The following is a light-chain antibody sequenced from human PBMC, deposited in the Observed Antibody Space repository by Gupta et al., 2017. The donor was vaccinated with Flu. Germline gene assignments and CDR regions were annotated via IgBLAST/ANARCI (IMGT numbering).Light chain of an antibody. J-gene: IGKJ4*01. CDR3: QHDYTTSLT. V-gene: IGKV4-1*01. CDR2: WAS. CDR1: QSLLYNPNNKNY. Sequence: SPGERATINCKSSQSLLYNPNNKNYLAWYQKKPGQPPKALIYWASTRGSGVPDRFSGNGSGTDFTLTISNLQAEDVAVYYCQHDYTTSLTFGGGTRVEIK.